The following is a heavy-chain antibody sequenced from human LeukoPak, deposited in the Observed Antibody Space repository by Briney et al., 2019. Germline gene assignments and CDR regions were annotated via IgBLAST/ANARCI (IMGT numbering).Heavy chain of an antibody. J-gene: IGHJ4*02. CDR2: IYYSGST. CDR1: GGSISSSSYY. V-gene: IGHV4-39*07. D-gene: IGHD2-21*01. Sequence: PSETLSLTCTVSGGSISSSSYYWGWIRQPPGTGLEWIGSIYYSGSTYYNPSLKSRVTISVDTSKNQFSLKLSSVTAADTAVYYCARVEGGGDCFDYWGQGTLVTVSS. CDR3: ARVEGGGDCFDY.